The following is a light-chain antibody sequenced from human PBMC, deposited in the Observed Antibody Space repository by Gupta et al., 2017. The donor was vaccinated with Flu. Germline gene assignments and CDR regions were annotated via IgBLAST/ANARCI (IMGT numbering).Light chain of an antibody. V-gene: IGLV2-8*01. CDR3: SSYTGGDTFL. CDR2: EVN. J-gene: IGLJ2*01. Sequence: QSALIKPPSASGSPGQSVTISCTGSRRDVADNKYVSWDQQHPGKAPRLMIFEVNRRPSGVPDRFSGSKPGNTTALTVSGLRAEDDADYFCSSYTGGDTFLFGGGTKLTV. CDR1: RRDVADNKY.